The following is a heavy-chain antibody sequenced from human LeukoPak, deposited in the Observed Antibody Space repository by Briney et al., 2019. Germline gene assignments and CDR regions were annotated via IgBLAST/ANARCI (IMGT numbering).Heavy chain of an antibody. CDR2: ISYDGSNK. D-gene: IGHD5-12*01. J-gene: IGHJ4*02. V-gene: IGHV3-30*04. CDR3: ARDTITAYYFDY. CDR1: GFTFSSYA. Sequence: PGGSLRLSCAASGFTFSSYAMHWVRQAPGKGLEWVAVISYDGSNKYYADSVKGRFTISRDNSKNTLYLQMNSLRAEDTAVYYCARDTITAYYFDYWGQGTLVTVSS.